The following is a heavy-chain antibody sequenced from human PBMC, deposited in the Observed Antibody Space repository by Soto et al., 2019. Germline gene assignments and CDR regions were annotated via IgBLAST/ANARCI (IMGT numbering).Heavy chain of an antibody. V-gene: IGHV3-23*01. CDR3: AKDGLGGWFDP. CDR2: ISGSGGGT. D-gene: IGHD6-6*01. J-gene: IGHJ5*02. Sequence: GGSLRLSCAASGFTFSSYAMSWVRQAPGKGLGWVSAISGSGGGTYYADSVQGRFTISRDNSKNTLYLQMNSLRAEDTAVYYCAKDGLGGWFDPWGQGTLVTVSS. CDR1: GFTFSSYA.